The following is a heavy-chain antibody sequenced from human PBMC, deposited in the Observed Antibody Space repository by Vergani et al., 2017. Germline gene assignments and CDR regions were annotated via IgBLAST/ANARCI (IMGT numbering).Heavy chain of an antibody. CDR2: ISYDGSNK. CDR1: GFTFSSYG. V-gene: IGHV3-30*18. D-gene: IGHD4-17*01. J-gene: IGHJ1*01. Sequence: QVQLVESGGGVVQPGRSLRLSCAASGFTFSSYGMHWVRQAPGKGLEWVAVISYDGSNKYYADSVKGRFTISRDNSKNTLYLQMNSLRAEDTAVYYCAKNFPLTTVTTGAEYFQHWGQGTLVTVSS. CDR3: AKNFPLTTVTTGAEYFQH.